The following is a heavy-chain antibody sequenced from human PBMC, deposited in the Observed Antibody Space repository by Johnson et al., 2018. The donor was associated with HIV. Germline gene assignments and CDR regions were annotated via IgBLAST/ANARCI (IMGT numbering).Heavy chain of an antibody. V-gene: IGHV3-30-3*01. Sequence: QVQLVESGGGLIQPGGSLRLSCAASEFTVSSNYMNWVRQAPGKGLEWVAVISYDGSNKYYADSVKGRFTISRDNAKNSRYLQMNSLSAEDTAVYYCARAAYSGSNHDAFDIWGQGTMVTVSS. CDR2: ISYDGSNK. CDR1: EFTVSSNY. D-gene: IGHD1-26*01. CDR3: ARAAYSGSNHDAFDI. J-gene: IGHJ3*02.